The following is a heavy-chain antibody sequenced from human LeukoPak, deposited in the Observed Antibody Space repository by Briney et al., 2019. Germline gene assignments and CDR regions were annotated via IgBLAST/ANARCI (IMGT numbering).Heavy chain of an antibody. D-gene: IGHD4-17*01. CDR2: IYDSGNT. CDR3: ARQVTTLHYFDY. CDR1: GGSISSNY. J-gene: IGHJ4*02. V-gene: IGHV4-59*01. Sequence: MPSETLSLTCTVSGGSISSNYWSWIRQPPGKGLEWIGYIYDSGNTLYHPSLKSRVTISIDMSKNQFSLKLSSVTAADTAMYYCARQVTTLHYFDYWGQGTLVTVSS.